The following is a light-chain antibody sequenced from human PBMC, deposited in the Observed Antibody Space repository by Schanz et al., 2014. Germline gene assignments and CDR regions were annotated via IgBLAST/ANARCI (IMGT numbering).Light chain of an antibody. CDR1: RSNIGSNS. CDR2: SND. J-gene: IGLJ2*01. CDR3: SSYTSSSTRPVV. Sequence: QSVLAQPPSASETPGQRISISCSGGRSNIGSNSVNWYQQLPGTAPKLLIYSNDRRPSGVPDRFSASKSGTSASLAISGLQSEDEADYYCSSYTSSSTRPVVFGGGTKLTVL. V-gene: IGLV1-44*01.